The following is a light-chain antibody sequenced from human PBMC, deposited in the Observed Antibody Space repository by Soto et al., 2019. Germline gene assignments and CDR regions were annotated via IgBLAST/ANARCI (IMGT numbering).Light chain of an antibody. CDR3: AAWDDRLSGPV. CDR1: NSNIGSNT. Sequence: QPVLTQPPSASGTPGLRVTISCSGSNSNIGSNTVDWYQHLPGTAPKLLIFSNGQRPSGVPDRFSGSKSGTSASLAISGLQTEDEADYYCAAWDDRLSGPVFGGGTKVTVL. J-gene: IGLJ2*01. V-gene: IGLV1-44*01. CDR2: SNG.